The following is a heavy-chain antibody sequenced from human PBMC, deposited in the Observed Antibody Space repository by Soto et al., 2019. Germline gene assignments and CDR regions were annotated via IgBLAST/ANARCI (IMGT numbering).Heavy chain of an antibody. CDR1: GFTFSSYA. D-gene: IGHD4-4*01. Sequence: QVQLVESGGGVVQPGRSLRLSCAASGFTFSSYAMHWVRQAPGKGLEWVAVISYDGSNKYYADSVKGRFTISRDNSKNTLYLQMNSLRAEDTAVYYCARDGSNYDPDYWGQGTLVTVSS. J-gene: IGHJ4*02. CDR2: ISYDGSNK. CDR3: ARDGSNYDPDY. V-gene: IGHV3-30-3*01.